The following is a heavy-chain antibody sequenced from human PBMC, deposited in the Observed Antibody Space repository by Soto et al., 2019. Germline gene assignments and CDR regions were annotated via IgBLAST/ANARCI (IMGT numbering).Heavy chain of an antibody. CDR2: TYYRSKWYS. D-gene: IGHD6-19*01. Sequence: PSQTLSLTCAISGDSVSSTSAAWSWIRQSPSRGLEWLGRTYYRSKWYSDYAVSVKSRITINPDTSKNQFSLQLNSVTPEDTAVYYCARGSYYSGWGWGQGPLVTVSS. CDR1: GDSVSSTSAA. J-gene: IGHJ4*02. CDR3: ARGSYYSGWG. V-gene: IGHV6-1*01.